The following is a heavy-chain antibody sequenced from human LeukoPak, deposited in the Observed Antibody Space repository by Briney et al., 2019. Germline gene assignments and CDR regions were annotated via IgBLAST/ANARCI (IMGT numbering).Heavy chain of an antibody. CDR3: ASSYYYGSGSYRYMDY. J-gene: IGHJ4*02. Sequence: GGSLRLSCAASGFTFSAYWMNWVRQGPGKGLVWVARVDTDGSTVNYADSVKGRFTISRDNAKNTLYLQMNSLRADDTAVYYCASSYYYGSGSYRYMDYWGQGPLVTVSS. V-gene: IGHV3-74*01. CDR1: GFTFSAYW. D-gene: IGHD3-10*01. CDR2: VDTDGSTV.